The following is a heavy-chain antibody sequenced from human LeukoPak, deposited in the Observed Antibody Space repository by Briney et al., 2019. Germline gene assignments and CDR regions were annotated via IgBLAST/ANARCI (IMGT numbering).Heavy chain of an antibody. Sequence: GGSLRLSCAASGFTFDDYAMHWVRQAPGKGLEWVSLISWDGGSSYYADSVKGRFTISRDNSKNSLYLQMNSLRTEDTALYYCAKGGYCSGGSCSSLHSSYMDVWGKGTTVTVSS. V-gene: IGHV3-43*01. CDR2: ISWDGGSS. CDR1: GFTFDDYA. J-gene: IGHJ6*03. CDR3: AKGGYCSGGSCSSLHSSYMDV. D-gene: IGHD2-15*01.